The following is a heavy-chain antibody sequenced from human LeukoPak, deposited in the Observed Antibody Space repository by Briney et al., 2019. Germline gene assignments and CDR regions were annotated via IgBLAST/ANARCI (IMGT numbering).Heavy chain of an antibody. V-gene: IGHV4-39*01. J-gene: IGHJ4*02. D-gene: IGHD2-2*02. CDR1: GGSISSSSYY. CDR2: IYYSGST. Sequence: SETLSLTCTVSGGSISSSSYYRGWIRQPPGKGLEWIGSIYYSGSTYYNPSLKSRVTISVDTSKNQFSLRLSSVTAADTAVYYCARQYTGVDYWGQGTLVTVSS. CDR3: ARQYTGVDY.